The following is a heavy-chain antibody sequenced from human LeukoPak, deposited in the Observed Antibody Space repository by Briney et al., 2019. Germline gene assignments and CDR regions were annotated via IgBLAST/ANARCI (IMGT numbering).Heavy chain of an antibody. CDR3: AKAGMRWELLPHFDY. CDR2: ISGSGGST. CDR1: GFTFSSYA. J-gene: IGHJ4*02. D-gene: IGHD1-26*01. V-gene: IGHV3-23*01. Sequence: GGSLRLSCAASGFTFSSYAMSWVRQAPGKGLEWVSAISGSGGSTYYADSVKGRFTISRDNSKNTLYLQMHSLRAEDTAVYYCAKAGMRWELLPHFDYWGQGTLVTVSS.